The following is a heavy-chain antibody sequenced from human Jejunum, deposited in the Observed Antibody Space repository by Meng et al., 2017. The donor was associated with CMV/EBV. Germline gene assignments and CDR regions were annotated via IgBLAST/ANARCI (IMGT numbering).Heavy chain of an antibody. CDR3: ARDGRFLDWLLVDPQFFGLDV. CDR1: YG. V-gene: IGHV1-18*01. D-gene: IGHD3/OR15-3a*01. J-gene: IGHJ6*02. CDR2: ISAKNGKI. Sequence: YGIGWVRQAPGQGLEWMGWISAKNGKINYAQKFQGRVTMTTDSPTSTTYMELRGLRSDDTAAYYCARDGRFLDWLLVDPQFFGLDVWGQGTTVTVSS.